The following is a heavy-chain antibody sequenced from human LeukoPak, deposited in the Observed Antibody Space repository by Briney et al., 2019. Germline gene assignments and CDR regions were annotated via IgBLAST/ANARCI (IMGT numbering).Heavy chain of an antibody. J-gene: IGHJ4*02. D-gene: IGHD6-6*01. V-gene: IGHV3-23*01. CDR3: AKTLYSSSSGGIDY. CDR2: ISGSGAST. CDR1: GFTFSSYA. Sequence: GGSLRLSCAASGFTFSSYAMSWVRQAPGKGLEWVSAISGSGASTYYADSVKGRFTISRDNSNNTLYLQMNSLRAEDTAVYYGAKTLYSSSSGGIDYWGQGTLVTVSS.